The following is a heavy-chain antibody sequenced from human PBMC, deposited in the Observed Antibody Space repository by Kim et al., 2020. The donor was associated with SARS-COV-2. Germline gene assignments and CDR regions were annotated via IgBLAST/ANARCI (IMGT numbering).Heavy chain of an antibody. D-gene: IGHD4-17*01. CDR3: AKDTHGDYTNWFDP. CDR1: GFTFDDYA. J-gene: IGHJ5*02. V-gene: IGHV3-9*01. CDR2: ISWNSGSI. Sequence: GGSLRLSCAASGFTFDDYAMHWVRQAPGKGLEWVSGISWNSGSIGYADSVKGRFTISRDNAKNSLYLQMNSLRAEDTALYYCAKDTHGDYTNWFDPWGQGTLVTVSS.